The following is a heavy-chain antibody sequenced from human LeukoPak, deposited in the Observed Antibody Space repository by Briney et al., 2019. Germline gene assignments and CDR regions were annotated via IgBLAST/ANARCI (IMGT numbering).Heavy chain of an antibody. V-gene: IGHV3-53*01. Sequence: GGSLRLSCAASGFTVSSNYMSWVRQAPGKGLEWVSVIYAGGSTYYADSAKGRFTISRDNSKNTLYLQMNSLRAEDTAVYYCAKSGYNRFDYWGRGTLVTVSS. CDR2: IYAGGST. CDR1: GFTVSSNY. D-gene: IGHD5-24*01. CDR3: AKSGYNRFDY. J-gene: IGHJ4*02.